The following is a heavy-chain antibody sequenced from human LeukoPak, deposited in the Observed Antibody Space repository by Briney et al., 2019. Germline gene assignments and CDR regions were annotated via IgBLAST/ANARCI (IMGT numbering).Heavy chain of an antibody. V-gene: IGHV1-46*01. CDR2: INPSGGST. Sequence: ASVKVSCKASGYTFTSYYMHWVRQAPGQGLEWMGIINPSGGSTSYAQKFQGRVTMTRDTSTSTVYMGLSSLRSEDTAVYYCARDPRIAAAGTSQYFDYWGQGTLVTVSS. J-gene: IGHJ4*02. CDR3: ARDPRIAAAGTSQYFDY. CDR1: GYTFTSYY. D-gene: IGHD6-13*01.